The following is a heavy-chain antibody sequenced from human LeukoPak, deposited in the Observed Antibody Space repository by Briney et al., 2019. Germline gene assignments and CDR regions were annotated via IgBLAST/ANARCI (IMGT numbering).Heavy chain of an antibody. D-gene: IGHD6-19*01. CDR3: AKYGAGGWTKDYYYYGMDV. CDR2: IYSGGST. V-gene: IGHV3-53*01. J-gene: IGHJ6*02. CDR1: GFTVSSNY. Sequence: GGSLRLSCAASGFTVSSNYMSWVRQAPGKGLEWVSIIYSGGSTYYADSVKGRFTISRDNSKNTLYLQMNSLRAEDTAVYYCAKYGAGGWTKDYYYYGMDVWGQGTTVTVSS.